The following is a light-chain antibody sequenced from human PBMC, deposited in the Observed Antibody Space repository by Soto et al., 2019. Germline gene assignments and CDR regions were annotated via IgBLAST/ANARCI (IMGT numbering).Light chain of an antibody. CDR2: YTS. CDR1: QSVSSD. CDR3: QQPIICPIT. Sequence: IVMTQSPATLSVSPGESATLSCRASQSVSSDLAWYQQKPGQAPRLLIYYTSTRATGFPARFSGSGSGTDLTLNISSIEPEDVEVYYRQQPIICPITVGGGPKA. J-gene: IGKJ4*01. V-gene: IGKV3-11*01.